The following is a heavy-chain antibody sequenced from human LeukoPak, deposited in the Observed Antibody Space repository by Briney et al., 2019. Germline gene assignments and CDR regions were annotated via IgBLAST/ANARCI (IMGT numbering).Heavy chain of an antibody. CDR2: IYYSGST. Sequence: SETLSLTCTVSGGSIGSYYWNWIRRPPGKGLEWIGYIYYSGSTNYNPSLKSRVTISVDTSKNQFSLKLNSVTAADTAVYYCARDRGVTTPFDYWGQGTLVTVSS. J-gene: IGHJ4*02. D-gene: IGHD4-17*01. V-gene: IGHV4-59*01. CDR1: GGSIGSYY. CDR3: ARDRGVTTPFDY.